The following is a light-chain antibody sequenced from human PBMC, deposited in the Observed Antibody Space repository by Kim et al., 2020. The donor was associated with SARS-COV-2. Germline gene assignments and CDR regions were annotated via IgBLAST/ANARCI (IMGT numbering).Light chain of an antibody. CDR1: QSISTY. J-gene: IGKJ4*01. V-gene: IGKV1-39*01. CDR3: QHSYTTPLT. Sequence: DIQMTQSPSSLSASVGDRVTITCRASQSISTYLNWYQQKPGTAPKLLIFGASNLQSGVPSRFSGSGSGTDFTLTISSLQPEDFATYYCQHSYTTPLTFGGGTKLEIK. CDR2: GAS.